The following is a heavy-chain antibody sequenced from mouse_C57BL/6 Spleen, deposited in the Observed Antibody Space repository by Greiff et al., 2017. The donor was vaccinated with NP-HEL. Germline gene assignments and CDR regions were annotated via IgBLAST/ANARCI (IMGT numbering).Heavy chain of an antibody. V-gene: IGHV1-64*01. CDR2: IHPNSGST. CDR1: GYTFTSYW. CDR3: ASPIYPEAMDY. Sequence: VQLQQSGAELVKPGVSVKLSCKASGYTFTSYWMHWVKQRPGQGLEWIGMIHPNSGSTNYNEKFKSKATLTVDKSSSTAYMQLSSLTSEDSAVYYCASPIYPEAMDYWGQGTSVTVSS. D-gene: IGHD1-1*01. J-gene: IGHJ4*01.